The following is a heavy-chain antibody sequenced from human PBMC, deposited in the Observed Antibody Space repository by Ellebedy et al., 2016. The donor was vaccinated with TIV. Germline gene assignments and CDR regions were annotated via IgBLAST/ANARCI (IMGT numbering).Heavy chain of an antibody. V-gene: IGHV3-53*01. D-gene: IGHD3-10*01. CDR3: ARDHGVRGVPLYYFDY. Sequence: GESLKISCAASGFTFSSNYMSWVRQAPGKGLEWVSVIYSGGSTYYADSVKGRFTISRDNSKNTLYLQMNSLRAEDTAVYYCARDHGVRGVPLYYFDYWGQGTLVTVSS. CDR2: IYSGGST. CDR1: GFTFSSNY. J-gene: IGHJ4*02.